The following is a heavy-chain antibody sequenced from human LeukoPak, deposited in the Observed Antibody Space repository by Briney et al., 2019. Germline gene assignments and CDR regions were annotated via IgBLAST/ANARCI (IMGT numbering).Heavy chain of an antibody. Sequence: GGSLRLSCAGSGFIFNNYAVHWVRQPPGRGLEWVSGISWNSGSIDYADSVKGRFTISRDNAKNSLYLQMNSLRVEDTAFYYCAKDNRRHYTSGPNPDSLHWGQGALVTVSS. CDR1: GFIFNNYA. CDR3: AKDNRRHYTSGPNPDSLH. J-gene: IGHJ4*02. D-gene: IGHD6-19*01. CDR2: ISWNSGSI. V-gene: IGHV3-9*01.